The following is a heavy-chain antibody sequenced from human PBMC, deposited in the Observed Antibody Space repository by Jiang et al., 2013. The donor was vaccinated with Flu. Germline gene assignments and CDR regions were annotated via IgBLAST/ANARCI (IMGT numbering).Heavy chain of an antibody. CDR3: ARGNYYGSGTFNGNWFDP. J-gene: IGHJ5*02. V-gene: IGHV4-59*13. CDR2: IYYRGST. Sequence: LLKPSETLSLTCTVSGDSINSYYWSWIRQPPGKGLEWLGYIYYRGSTSYNPSLKSRVTISIDTPKNQFSLKLTSVTAADTAVYYCARGNYYGSGTFNGNWFDPWGQGTLVTVSS. CDR1: GDSINSYY. D-gene: IGHD3-10*01.